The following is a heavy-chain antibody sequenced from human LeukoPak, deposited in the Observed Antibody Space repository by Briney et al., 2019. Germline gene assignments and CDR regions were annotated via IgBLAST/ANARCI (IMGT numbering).Heavy chain of an antibody. Sequence: PSETLSLTCTVSGGSISSYYWSWIRQPPGKGLEWIGYIYYSGSTNYNPSPKSRVTISVDTSKNQFSLKLSSVTAADTAVYYCARAVAVAGRGNWFDPWGQGTLVTVSS. V-gene: IGHV4-59*01. J-gene: IGHJ5*02. CDR1: GGSISSYY. CDR3: ARAVAVAGRGNWFDP. D-gene: IGHD6-19*01. CDR2: IYYSGST.